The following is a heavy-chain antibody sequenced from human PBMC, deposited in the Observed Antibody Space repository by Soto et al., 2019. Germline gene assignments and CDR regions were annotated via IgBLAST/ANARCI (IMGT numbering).Heavy chain of an antibody. CDR1: GFTFSSYS. V-gene: IGHV3-48*02. J-gene: IGHJ5*02. D-gene: IGHD3-10*01. CDR3: ARDHLLWFGELLPSQNWFDP. Sequence: GGSLRLSCAASGFTFSSYSMNWVRQAPGKGLEWVSYISSSSSTIYYADSVKGRFTISRDNAKNSLYLQMNSLRDEDTAVYYCARDHLLWFGELLPSQNWFDPWGQGTLVTVSS. CDR2: ISSSSSTI.